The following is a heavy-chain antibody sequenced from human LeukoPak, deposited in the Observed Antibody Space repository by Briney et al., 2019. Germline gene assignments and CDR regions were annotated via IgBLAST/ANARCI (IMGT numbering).Heavy chain of an antibody. CDR3: ARHTAGFDF. CDR1: GFTLSSYW. D-gene: IGHD5-18*01. J-gene: IGHJ4*02. V-gene: IGHV3-7*01. Sequence: GGSLRLSCAASGFTLSSYWMTWVRQAPGQGLEWVANINQDGAEKYSVASVKCRFTISRDNAKNSLYLQMNSLRSEDTAVYYCARHTAGFDFWGQGTLVTVSS. CDR2: INQDGAEK.